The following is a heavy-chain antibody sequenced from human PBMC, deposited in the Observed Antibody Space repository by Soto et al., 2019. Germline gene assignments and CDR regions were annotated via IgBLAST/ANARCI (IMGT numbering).Heavy chain of an antibody. J-gene: IGHJ4*02. Sequence: VQLVESGGGVVQPGRSLRLSCAASGFTFSSYAMHWVRQAPGKGLEWVAVISYDGSNKYYADSVKGRFTISRDNSKNTLYLQMNSLRAEDTAVYYCAREIGQLVPYFDYWGQGTLVTVSS. CDR1: GFTFSSYA. D-gene: IGHD6-6*01. CDR2: ISYDGSNK. V-gene: IGHV3-30-3*01. CDR3: AREIGQLVPYFDY.